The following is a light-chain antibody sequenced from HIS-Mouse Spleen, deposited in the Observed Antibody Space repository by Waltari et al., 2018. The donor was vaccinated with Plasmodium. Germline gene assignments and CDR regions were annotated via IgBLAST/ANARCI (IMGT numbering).Light chain of an antibody. CDR3: QQYNNWSFT. Sequence: EIVMTQSPATLSVSPGARATLSCRASQSVGRNLAWYQRKPGQAPRLLIYGASTRATGIPARFSGSGSGTEFTLTISSLQSEDFAVYYCQQYNNWSFTFGPGTKVDIK. V-gene: IGKV3-15*01. CDR1: QSVGRN. CDR2: GAS. J-gene: IGKJ3*01.